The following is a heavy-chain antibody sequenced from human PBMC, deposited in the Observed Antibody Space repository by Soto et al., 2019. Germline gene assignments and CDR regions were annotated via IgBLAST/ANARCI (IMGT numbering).Heavy chain of an antibody. Sequence: GESLKISCAASGFTFSSYWMSWVRQAPGKGLEWVANIKQDGSEKYYVDSVKGRFTISRDNAKNSLYLQMNSLRAEDTAVYYCARDSSDYGDYGGDIWGQGTMVTVSS. J-gene: IGHJ3*02. V-gene: IGHV3-7*01. D-gene: IGHD4-17*01. CDR2: IKQDGSEK. CDR1: GFTFSSYW. CDR3: ARDSSDYGDYGGDI.